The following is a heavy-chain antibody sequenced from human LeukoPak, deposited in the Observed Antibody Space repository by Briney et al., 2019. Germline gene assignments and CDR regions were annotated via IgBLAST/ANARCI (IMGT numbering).Heavy chain of an antibody. Sequence: PGGSLRLSCAASRFTFSSYWMSWVRQAPGKGLEWVAKIKQDGSEKYYVDSVKGRFTISRDNAKNSLYLQMNSLRAEDTAVYYCARASGDYVWGSYRHPVDYWGQGTLVTVSS. D-gene: IGHD3-16*02. CDR2: IKQDGSEK. CDR1: RFTFSSYW. CDR3: ARASGDYVWGSYRHPVDY. J-gene: IGHJ4*02. V-gene: IGHV3-7*01.